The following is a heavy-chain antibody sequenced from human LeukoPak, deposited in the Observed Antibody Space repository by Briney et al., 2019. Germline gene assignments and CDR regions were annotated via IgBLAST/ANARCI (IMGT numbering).Heavy chain of an antibody. J-gene: IGHJ4*02. Sequence: PGGSLRLSCAASGFTFSSYAMSWVRQAPGKGLEWVSAISGSGGSTYYADFVKGRFTISRDNSKNTLYLQMNSLRAEDTAVYYCAKEGRGRYSGYVWFDYWGQGTLVTVSS. V-gene: IGHV3-23*01. CDR1: GFTFSSYA. D-gene: IGHD5-12*01. CDR3: AKEGRGRYSGYVWFDY. CDR2: ISGSGGST.